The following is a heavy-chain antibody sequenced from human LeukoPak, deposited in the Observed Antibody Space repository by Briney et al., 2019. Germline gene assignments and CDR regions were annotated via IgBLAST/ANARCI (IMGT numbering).Heavy chain of an antibody. D-gene: IGHD3-22*01. J-gene: IGHJ3*02. CDR2: INPSGGST. Sequence: ASVKVSCKASGYTFTSYYMHWVRQAPGQGLEWMGIINPSGGSTSYAQKFQGGVTMTRDTSTSTVYMELSSLRSEDTAVYYCARAPMIVEDAFDIWGQGTMVTVSS. V-gene: IGHV1-46*01. CDR1: GYTFTSYY. CDR3: ARAPMIVEDAFDI.